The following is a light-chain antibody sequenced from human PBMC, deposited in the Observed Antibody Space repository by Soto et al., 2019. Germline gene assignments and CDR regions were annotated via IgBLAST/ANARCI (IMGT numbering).Light chain of an antibody. CDR1: QTISTS. Sequence: EVLLTQSPGTLSLSPGDRATLSCRASQTISTSLAWFQHKPGQPPRLLIFGASNRAAGVPARFEGRGSGTDFTLPISSLQPEDSAVYYCQQRTTWPTFGQGTRLETK. J-gene: IGKJ5*01. CDR3: QQRTTWPT. CDR2: GAS. V-gene: IGKV3-11*01.